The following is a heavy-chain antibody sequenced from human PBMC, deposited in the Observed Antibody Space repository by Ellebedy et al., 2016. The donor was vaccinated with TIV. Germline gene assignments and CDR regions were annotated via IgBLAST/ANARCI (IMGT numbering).Heavy chain of an antibody. V-gene: IGHV3-23*01. CDR2: ISGSGGST. J-gene: IGHJ3*02. D-gene: IGHD1-26*01. Sequence: GESLKISCAASGFTFSSYAMSWVRQAPGKGLEWVSAISGSGGSTYYADSVKGRFTISRDNSKNTLYLQMNSLRAEDTAVYYCAKDFSGSYYRDAFDIWGQGTMVTVSS. CDR3: AKDFSGSYYRDAFDI. CDR1: GFTFSSYA.